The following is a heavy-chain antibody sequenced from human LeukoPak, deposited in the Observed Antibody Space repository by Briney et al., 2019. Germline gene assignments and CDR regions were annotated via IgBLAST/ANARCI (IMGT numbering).Heavy chain of an antibody. CDR2: IYNSGST. CDR3: ARVGVVVAAPDY. J-gene: IGHJ4*02. D-gene: IGHD2-15*01. Sequence: SETLSLTCTVSGGSISRSYWSWIRQPPGKGLEWIGYIYNSGSTNYNPSLKSRASISADTSKNQFSLKLTSVTAADTAVYYCARVGVVVAAPDYWGQGTLVTVSS. V-gene: IGHV4-59*01. CDR1: GGSISRSY.